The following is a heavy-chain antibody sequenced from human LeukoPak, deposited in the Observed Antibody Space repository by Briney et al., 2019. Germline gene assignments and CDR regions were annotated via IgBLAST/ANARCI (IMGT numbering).Heavy chain of an antibody. D-gene: IGHD1-26*01. CDR2: FDPEDGET. CDR3: AREYSGSYPRMDV. CDR1: GYTLTELS. J-gene: IGHJ6*02. V-gene: IGHV1-24*01. Sequence: ASVKVSCKVSGYTLTELSMHWVRQAPGKGLEWMGGFDPEDGETIYAQKFQGRVTMTRNTSISTAYMELSSLRSEDTAVYYCAREYSGSYPRMDVWGQGTTVTVSS.